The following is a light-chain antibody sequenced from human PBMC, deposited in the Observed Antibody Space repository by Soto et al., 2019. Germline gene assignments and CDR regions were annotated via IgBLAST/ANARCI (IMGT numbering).Light chain of an antibody. CDR1: QSVSSRY. V-gene: IGKV3-20*01. Sequence: EIVLTQSPGTRSLSPGERATLSCRASQSVSSRYLALYQQKPCQAPRLLIYGASSRATGIPDRFSGSGSGTDFPLTISRLQPEDFALYYCQQYGNSPLTFGGGTKVDIK. CDR3: QQYGNSPLT. J-gene: IGKJ4*01. CDR2: GAS.